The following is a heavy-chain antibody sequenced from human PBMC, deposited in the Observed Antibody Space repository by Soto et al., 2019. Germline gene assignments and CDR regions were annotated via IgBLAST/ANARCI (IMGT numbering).Heavy chain of an antibody. J-gene: IGHJ4*02. CDR3: ARAGSSWYLVGDY. CDR1: GYTFTSHY. Sequence: QEQLVQSGAEVKKPGASVTVSCKASGYTFTSHYIHWVRQAPGHGLEWMGIVNPSGGTTPYAQKFQGRLTMTSDSSTSTIFMKLSSLRSEDTAVYYCARAGSSWYLVGDYWGQGTLLTVSS. D-gene: IGHD6-13*01. V-gene: IGHV1-46*01. CDR2: VNPSGGTT.